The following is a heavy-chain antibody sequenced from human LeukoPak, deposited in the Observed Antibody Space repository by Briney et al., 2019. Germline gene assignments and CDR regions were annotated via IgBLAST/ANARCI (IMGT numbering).Heavy chain of an antibody. V-gene: IGHV1-18*01. CDR3: TRESSTSPYYFDY. CDR1: GDTFTNNG. Sequence: ASVKVSCKASGDTFTNNGINWVREAPGQGLEWVGWINTHNGNTIYAQKLQGRVTMTTDTSTSTGYMELRSLTSDDTAVYYCTRESSTSPYYFDYWGQGTLVSVSS. J-gene: IGHJ4*02. CDR2: INTHNGNT. D-gene: IGHD2-2*01.